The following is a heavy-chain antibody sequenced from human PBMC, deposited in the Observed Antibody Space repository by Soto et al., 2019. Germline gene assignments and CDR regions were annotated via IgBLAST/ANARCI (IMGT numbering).Heavy chain of an antibody. Sequence: PSETLSLTXNVSNGSLNIYYWSWIRQPPGKELEWIGNIYYRGTTNYNPSLQGRVTMSIDTSKNQFSLVLTSVTAADTAVYYCTRVATAVHSWGRGVLVTVSS. V-gene: IGHV4-59*12. CDR1: NGSLNIYY. J-gene: IGHJ4*02. CDR3: TRVATAVHS. D-gene: IGHD5-18*01. CDR2: IYYRGTT.